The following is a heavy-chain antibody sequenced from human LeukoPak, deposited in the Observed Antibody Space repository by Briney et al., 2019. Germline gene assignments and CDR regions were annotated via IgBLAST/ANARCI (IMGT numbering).Heavy chain of an antibody. CDR2: MNPNGGYT. CDR3: ARRGRIAAAGRVNWFDP. Sequence: ASVKVSCKASGYTFTSYDINWVRQATGQGLEWMGWMNPNGGYTGYAQKFQGRVTMTRNTSISTAYMELSSLRSEDTAVYYCARRGRIAAAGRVNWFDPWGQGTLVTVSS. CDR1: GYTFTSYD. V-gene: IGHV1-8*01. J-gene: IGHJ5*02. D-gene: IGHD6-13*01.